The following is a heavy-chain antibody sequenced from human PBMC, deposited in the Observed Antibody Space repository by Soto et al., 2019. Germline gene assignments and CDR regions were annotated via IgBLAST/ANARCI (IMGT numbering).Heavy chain of an antibody. V-gene: IGHV3-30*18. J-gene: IGHJ4*02. D-gene: IGHD6-13*01. CDR2: ISYDGSNK. CDR1: GFTFSSYG. Sequence: GGSLRLSCAASGFTFSSYGMHWVRQAPGKGLEWVAVISYDGSNKYYADSVKGRFTISRDNSKNTLYLQMNSLRAEDTAVYYCAKDRISSTNPDFDYWGQGTLVTVSS. CDR3: AKDRISSTNPDFDY.